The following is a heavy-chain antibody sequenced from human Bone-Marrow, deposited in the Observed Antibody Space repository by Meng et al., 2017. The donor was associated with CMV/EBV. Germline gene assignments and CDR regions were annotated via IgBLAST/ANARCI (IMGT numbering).Heavy chain of an antibody. V-gene: IGHV4-39*01. Sequence: SGGSISSSGYYWGWIRQPPGKGLEWIGSIYYSGSTYYNPSLKSRVTISVDTSKNQFSLKLSSVTAADTAVYYCARQKIWMGGEWDDPWGQGTLVTVSS. CDR3: ARQKIWMGGEWDDP. J-gene: IGHJ5*02. D-gene: IGHD1-26*01. CDR1: GGSISSSGYY. CDR2: IYYSGST.